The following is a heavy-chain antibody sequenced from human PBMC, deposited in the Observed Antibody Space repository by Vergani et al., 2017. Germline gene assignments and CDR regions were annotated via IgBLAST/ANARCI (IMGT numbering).Heavy chain of an antibody. CDR2: IGTAGDT. V-gene: IGHV3-13*01. CDR1: GFTFSTYD. D-gene: IGHD6-6*01. Sequence: VNLVGSGGGVVQPGRSLRLSCAASGFTFSTYDMHWVRQATGKGLEWVSAIGTAGDTYYPGSVKGRFTISRENAKNSLYLQMNGLRAGDTAVYYCARRDSSSPALDYWGQGTLVTVSS. J-gene: IGHJ4*02. CDR3: ARRDSSSPALDY.